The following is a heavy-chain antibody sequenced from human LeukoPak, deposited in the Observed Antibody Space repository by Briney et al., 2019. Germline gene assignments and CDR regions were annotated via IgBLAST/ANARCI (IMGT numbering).Heavy chain of an antibody. CDR2: IYTSGST. Sequence: SQTLSLTCTISGGSISSGSYYWSWIRQPAGKGLEWIGRIYTSGSTNYNPSLKSRVTISVDTSKNQFSLKPSSVTAADTAVYYCARDLSGWNPASYYYYMDVWGKGTTVTVSS. J-gene: IGHJ6*03. CDR1: GGSISSGSYY. D-gene: IGHD6-19*01. V-gene: IGHV4-61*02. CDR3: ARDLSGWNPASYYYYMDV.